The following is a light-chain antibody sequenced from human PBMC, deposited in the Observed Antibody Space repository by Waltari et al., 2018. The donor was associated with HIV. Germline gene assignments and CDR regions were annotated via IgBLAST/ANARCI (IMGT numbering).Light chain of an antibody. J-gene: IGLJ2*01. Sequence: QFALTQPRPVSGSPGPSVTISCTGTSSDVGASNFVSWYPQYPGKDPQLLIYDVKKRPSGVPDRCYGSKSDNTASLTISGLRAEDEADYYCCSYAGNYIFYFGGGTKLTVL. CDR1: SSDVGASNF. CDR3: CSYAGNYIFY. CDR2: DVK. V-gene: IGLV2-11*01.